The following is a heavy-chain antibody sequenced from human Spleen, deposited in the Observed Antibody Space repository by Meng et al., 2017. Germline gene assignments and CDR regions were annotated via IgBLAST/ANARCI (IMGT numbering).Heavy chain of an antibody. V-gene: IGHV4-34*01. CDR1: GGSFSDYY. J-gene: IGHJ4*02. CDR2: INHSGST. CDR3: ARGPTTMAHDFDY. Sequence: QWRLQQLGSGLLKHSETLSRTGVVSGGSFSDYYWSWIRQPPGKGLEWIGEINHSGSTNYNPSLESRATISVDTSQNNLSLKLSSVTAADSAVYYCARGPTTMAHDFDYWGQGTLVTVSS. D-gene: IGHD4-11*01.